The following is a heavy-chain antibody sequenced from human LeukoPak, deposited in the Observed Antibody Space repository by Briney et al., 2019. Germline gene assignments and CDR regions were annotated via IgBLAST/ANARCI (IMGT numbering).Heavy chain of an antibody. J-gene: IGHJ3*02. V-gene: IGHV1-2*02. CDR3: ARRPYTGRGAFDI. CDR1: GYTFTGYY. D-gene: IGHD5-18*01. Sequence: ASVKVSCKASGYTFTGYYVHWVRQAPGQGLEWMGWMNPNSGGTVYAQKFQGRVTMTRATSISTAYMEVSRLGSDDTAVYYCARRPYTGRGAFDIWGQGTMVTVSS. CDR2: MNPNSGGT.